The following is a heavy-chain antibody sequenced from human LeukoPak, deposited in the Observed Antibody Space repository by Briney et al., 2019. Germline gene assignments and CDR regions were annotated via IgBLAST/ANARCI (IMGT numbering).Heavy chain of an antibody. D-gene: IGHD2-2*02. CDR1: GFSFSDYW. CDR2: ISSSSSTI. CDR3: ARDQVPAAIGGYYFDY. V-gene: IGHV3-48*01. J-gene: IGHJ4*02. Sequence: GGSLRLSCGASGFSFSDYWMTWVRQAPGKGLEWVSYISSSSSTIYYADSVKGRFTISRDNAKNSLYLQMNSLRAEDTAVYYCARDQVPAAIGGYYFDYWGQGTLVTVSS.